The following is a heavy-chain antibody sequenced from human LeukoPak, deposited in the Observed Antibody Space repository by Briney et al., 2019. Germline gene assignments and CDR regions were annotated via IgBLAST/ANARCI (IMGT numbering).Heavy chain of an antibody. CDR3: AKAAEGVAVPAAGFDS. D-gene: IGHD2-2*01. CDR1: GFTFDNYA. CDR2: ITWDGNIA. Sequence: GGSLRLSCAASGFTFDNYAMHWVRQAPGKGLEWVSHITWDGNIAYYADSVKGRFTISRDNSKNSMFLQMDRLRPDDTALYYCAKAAEGVAVPAAGFDSCGQGTLVTVSS. J-gene: IGHJ4*02. V-gene: IGHV3-43D*04.